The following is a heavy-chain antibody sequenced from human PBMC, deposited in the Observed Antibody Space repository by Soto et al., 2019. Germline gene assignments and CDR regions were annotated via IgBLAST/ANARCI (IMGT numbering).Heavy chain of an antibody. D-gene: IGHD2-21*02. CDR1: GFTLSSYA. CDR3: ARDLTYYFDY. CDR2: ISYDGSNK. Sequence: GGSLRLSCAASGFTLSSYAMHWVRQAPGKGLEWVAVISYDGSNKYYADSVKGRFTISRDNSKNTLYLQMNSLRAEDTAVYYCARDLTYYFDYWGQGTLVTVSS. V-gene: IGHV3-30*04. J-gene: IGHJ4*02.